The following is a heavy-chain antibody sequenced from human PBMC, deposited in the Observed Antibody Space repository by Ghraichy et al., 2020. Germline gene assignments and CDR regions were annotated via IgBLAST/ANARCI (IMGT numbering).Heavy chain of an antibody. Sequence: GGSLRLSCAASGFTFSSYNMNWVRQAPGKGLEWVSCISSSRNYIYYADSVKGRFTISRDNAKNSLYLQMNSLRVEDTAVYYCARGYGYSSSNFDHWGQGTLVTVSS. J-gene: IGHJ4*02. CDR3: ARGYGYSSSNFDH. CDR1: GFTFSSYN. D-gene: IGHD6-13*01. CDR2: ISSSRNYI. V-gene: IGHV3-21*01.